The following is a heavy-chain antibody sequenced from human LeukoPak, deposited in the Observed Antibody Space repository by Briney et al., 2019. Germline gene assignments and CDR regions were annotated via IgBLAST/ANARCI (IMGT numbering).Heavy chain of an antibody. V-gene: IGHV3-21*01. J-gene: IGHJ5*02. CDR1: GXTFSSYS. Sequence: PGGSLRLSCAASGXTFSSYSMNWVRQAPGKGLEWVSSISSSSSYIYYADSVKGRFTISRDNAKNSLYPQMNSLRAEDTAVYYCAREYSSSWDVNWFDPWGQGTLVTVSS. CDR2: ISSSSSYI. D-gene: IGHD6-13*01. CDR3: AREYSSSWDVNWFDP.